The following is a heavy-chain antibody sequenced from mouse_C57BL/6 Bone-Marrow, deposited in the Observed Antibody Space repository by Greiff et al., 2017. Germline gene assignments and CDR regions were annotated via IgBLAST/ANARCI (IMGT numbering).Heavy chain of an antibody. CDR3: ARRGYYGSSWYFDV. J-gene: IGHJ1*03. CDR2: ISSGGSYT. V-gene: IGHV5-6*01. D-gene: IGHD1-1*01. CDR1: GFTFSSYG. Sequence: EVKLMESGGDLVKPGGSLKLSCAASGFTFSSYGMSWVRQTPDKRLEWVATISSGGSYTYYPDSVKGRFTISRDNAKNTLYLQMSSLKSEDTAMYYCARRGYYGSSWYFDVGGTGTTVTVSS.